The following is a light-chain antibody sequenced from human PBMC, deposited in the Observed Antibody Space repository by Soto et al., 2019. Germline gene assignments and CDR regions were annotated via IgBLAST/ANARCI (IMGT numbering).Light chain of an antibody. Sequence: EFVLTQSPGTLSLSPGERATLSCRASQTVRNNYLAWYQQKPGQAPRLLIYDASSRATGIPDRFSGSGSGTEFILTISELEPEDSGIYHCHQHGGSPETFGQGTKVEVK. J-gene: IGKJ1*01. CDR2: DAS. V-gene: IGKV3-20*01. CDR3: HQHGGSPET. CDR1: QTVRNNY.